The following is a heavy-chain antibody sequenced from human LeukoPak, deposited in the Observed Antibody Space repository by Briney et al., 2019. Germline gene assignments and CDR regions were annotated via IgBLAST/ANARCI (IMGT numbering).Heavy chain of an antibody. CDR2: INSDGSST. CDR3: ARGTYYYDSSPDYFDY. CDR1: GFTFSSYW. J-gene: IGHJ4*02. D-gene: IGHD3-22*01. V-gene: IGHV3-74*01. Sequence: PGGSLRLSCAASGFTFSSYWMHWVRQAPGKGLLWVSRINSDGSSTSYADSVKGRFTISRDNAKNTLYLQMNSLRAEDTAVYYCARGTYYYDSSPDYFDYWGQGTLVTVSS.